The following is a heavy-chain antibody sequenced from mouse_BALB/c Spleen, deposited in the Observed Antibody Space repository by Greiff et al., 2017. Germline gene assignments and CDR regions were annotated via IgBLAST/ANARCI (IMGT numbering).Heavy chain of an antibody. CDR3: ARNSLLRLLYAMDY. CDR1: GYTFTSYW. D-gene: IGHD1-2*01. CDR2: IYPGRGIT. J-gene: IGHJ4*01. Sequence: VQLQQSGAELVKPGASVKMSCKASGYTFTSYWINWVKQRPGQGLEWIGDIYPGRGITNYNEKFKSKATLTLDTSSSTAYMQLSSLTSEDSAVYFCARNSLLRLLYAMDYWGQGTSVTVSS. V-gene: IGHV1-55*01.